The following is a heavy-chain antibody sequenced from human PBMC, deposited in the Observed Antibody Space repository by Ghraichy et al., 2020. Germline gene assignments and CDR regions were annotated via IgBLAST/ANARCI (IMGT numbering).Heavy chain of an antibody. J-gene: IGHJ6*02. V-gene: IGHV3-48*02. D-gene: IGHD3-3*01. Sequence: GESLNISCAASGFTFSSYSMNWVRQAPGKGLEWVSYISSSSSTIYYADSVKGRFTISRDNAKNSLYLQMNSLRDEDTAVYYCVSYYDFWSGYDTVSFGMDVWSQGTAVTVPS. CDR2: ISSSSSTI. CDR1: GFTFSSYS. CDR3: VSYYDFWSGYDTVSFGMDV.